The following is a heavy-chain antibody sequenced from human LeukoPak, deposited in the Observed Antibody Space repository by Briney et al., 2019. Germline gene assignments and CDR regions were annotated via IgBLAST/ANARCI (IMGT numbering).Heavy chain of an antibody. J-gene: IGHJ4*02. V-gene: IGHV3-30*03. CDR3: ARDPSGWDYFDY. CDR1: GFTFSSYS. D-gene: IGHD6-19*01. Sequence: GGSLRLSCAASGFTFSSYSMNWVRQAPGKGLEWVAVISYDGSNKYYADSVKGRFTISRDNSKNTLYLQMNSLRAEDTAMYYCARDPSGWDYFDYWGQGTLVTVSS. CDR2: ISYDGSNK.